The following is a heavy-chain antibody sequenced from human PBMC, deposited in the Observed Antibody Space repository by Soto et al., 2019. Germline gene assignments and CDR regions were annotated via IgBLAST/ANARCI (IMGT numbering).Heavy chain of an antibody. Sequence: GTSVKLSCEACGDSFTNYSMDCVRQAPAQGLEWMGRINPSGGSTRYAQKFQGTFTMTRDTSTSTVYMELSSLRSEDTAVYYCARTWPGAVGIFDYWGQGTVVTVSS. V-gene: IGHV1-46*03. D-gene: IGHD1-26*01. CDR3: ARTWPGAVGIFDY. CDR2: INPSGGST. CDR1: GDSFTNYS. J-gene: IGHJ4*02.